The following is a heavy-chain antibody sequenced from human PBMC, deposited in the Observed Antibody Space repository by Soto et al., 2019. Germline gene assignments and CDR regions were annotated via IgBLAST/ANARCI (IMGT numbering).Heavy chain of an antibody. Sequence: GGSLRLSCAASGFPFSHYWMHWVRQTPGKCLVWVSRINPAGTITNYADSVEGRFTISRDNADSALFLQMNSLSAEDTAIYYCTSDTFVLRDTWGQGXLVTVSS. J-gene: IGHJ5*02. CDR2: INPAGTIT. D-gene: IGHD2-8*01. V-gene: IGHV3-74*01. CDR1: GFPFSHYW. CDR3: TSDTFVLRDT.